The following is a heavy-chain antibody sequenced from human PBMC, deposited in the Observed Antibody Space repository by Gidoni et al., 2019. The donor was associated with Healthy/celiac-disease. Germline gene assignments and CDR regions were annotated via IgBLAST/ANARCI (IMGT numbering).Heavy chain of an antibody. V-gene: IGHV1-69*01. CDR3: AREPYLELQGGRWFAP. J-gene: IGHJ5*02. CDR2: IIPIFGTA. D-gene: IGHD1-7*01. Sequence: QVQLVQSGAEVKKPGSSVKVSCKASGGTFISYAIRWVRQAPGQGLEWMGGIIPIFGTANYAQKFQGRVTITADESTSTAYMELSSLRSEDTAVYYFAREPYLELQGGRWFAPWGQGTLVTVSS. CDR1: GGTFISYA.